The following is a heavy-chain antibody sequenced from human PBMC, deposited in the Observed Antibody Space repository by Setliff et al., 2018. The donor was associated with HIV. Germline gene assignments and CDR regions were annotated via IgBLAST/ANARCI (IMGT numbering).Heavy chain of an antibody. CDR3: ASASGYCRSGVCYVGVHKTPDKYYCDS. Sequence: SVKVSCKASGDTFSNSAIYWVRQAPGQGLEWMGGITPLYGTSKYAQKFQGRVAITTDELMTTAYMELTSLRSEDTAVYFCASASGYCRSGVCYVGVHKTPDKYYCDSWGQGTLVTV. CDR2: ITPLYGTS. J-gene: IGHJ4*02. V-gene: IGHV1-69*05. CDR1: GDTFSNSA. D-gene: IGHD2-8*01.